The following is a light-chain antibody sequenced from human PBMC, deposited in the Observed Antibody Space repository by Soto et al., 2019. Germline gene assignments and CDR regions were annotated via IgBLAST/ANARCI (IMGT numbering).Light chain of an antibody. Sequence: EVVLTQSPATLSLYPGERATLSCGASQSVYSNSLAWYQQKPGLAAKLLIYYASNRATGIPDRFSGSGSGTDFTLTISRLEPEDFAVYYCQHYGNSSRAFGGGTKVEIK. CDR3: QHYGNSSRA. J-gene: IGKJ4*01. V-gene: IGKV3D-20*01. CDR1: QSVYSNS. CDR2: YAS.